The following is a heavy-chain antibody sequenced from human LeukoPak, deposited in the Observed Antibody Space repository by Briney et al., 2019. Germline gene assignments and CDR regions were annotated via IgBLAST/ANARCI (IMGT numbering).Heavy chain of an antibody. J-gene: IGHJ2*01. V-gene: IGHV4-61*02. D-gene: IGHD4-17*01. Sequence: PSETLSLTCTVSGGSISSGSYYWSWIRQPAGKGLEWIGRIYTSGSTNYNPSLKSRVTISVDTSKNQFSLKLSSVTAADTALYYCARDDYGDYGARWYFDLWGRGTLVTVSS. CDR1: GGSISSGSYY. CDR2: IYTSGST. CDR3: ARDDYGDYGARWYFDL.